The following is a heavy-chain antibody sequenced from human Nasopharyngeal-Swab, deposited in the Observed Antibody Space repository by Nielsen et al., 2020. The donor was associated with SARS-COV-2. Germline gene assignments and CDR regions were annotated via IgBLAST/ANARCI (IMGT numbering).Heavy chain of an antibody. Sequence: SATLPLTCTVSGGSISSSSYYWGWIRQPPGKGLERIGSIYYSGSPYYNPSLKRRVTISVDTSKNQFSLKLSSVTAADTAVYYCARHERYFDWLSQPYYYYGMDVWGQGTTVTVSS. CDR2: IYYSGSP. V-gene: IGHV4-39*01. CDR3: ARHERYFDWLSQPYYYYGMDV. CDR1: GGSISSSSYY. J-gene: IGHJ6*02. D-gene: IGHD3-9*01.